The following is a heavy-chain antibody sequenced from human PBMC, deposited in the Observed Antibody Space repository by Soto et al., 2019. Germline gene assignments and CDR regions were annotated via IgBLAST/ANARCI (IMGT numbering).Heavy chain of an antibody. CDR2: IYWDDDK. V-gene: IGHV2-5*02. CDR3: AHGYSYAHYFVS. D-gene: IGHD5-18*01. J-gene: IGHJ4*02. CDR1: GVSLSTNAVG. Sequence: SGPALVNPTQTLTLTITVSGVSLSTNAVGVGWIRQPPGKALEWLALIYWDDDKRYSPSLKSRLTITKNTSKKQVVLTMTNMDPLDTATYYCAHGYSYAHYFVSWGQGTLVTVSS.